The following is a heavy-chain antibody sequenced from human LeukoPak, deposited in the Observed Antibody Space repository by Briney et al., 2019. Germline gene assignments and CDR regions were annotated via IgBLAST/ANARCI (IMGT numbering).Heavy chain of an antibody. CDR2: ISSHGNSI. J-gene: IGHJ4*02. Sequence: GGSLRLSCAGSGFTFTSYSINWVRQAPGKGLELVSCISSHGNSIYYADSVKGRFTVSRDDATNSLFLQMNSLRAEDTGIYYCGREGQWDLTYYHDYWGQGILVTVSS. V-gene: IGHV3-21*01. CDR1: GFTFTSYS. D-gene: IGHD1-26*01. CDR3: GREGQWDLTYYHDY.